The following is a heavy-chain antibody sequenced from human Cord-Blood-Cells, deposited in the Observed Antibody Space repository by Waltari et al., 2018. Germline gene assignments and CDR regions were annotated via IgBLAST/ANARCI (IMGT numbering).Heavy chain of an antibody. CDR1: GYTFTGYY. CDR2: INPNSGGT. Sequence: QVQLVQSGAEVKKHGASVKVSCTDSGYTFTGYYMHWVRQAPGQGLEWMGWINPNSGGTNYAQKFQGRVTMTRDTSISTAYMELSRLRSDDTTVYYCARLPWGSGWFDYWGQGTLVTVSS. D-gene: IGHD7-27*01. J-gene: IGHJ4*02. CDR3: ARLPWGSGWFDY. V-gene: IGHV1-2*02.